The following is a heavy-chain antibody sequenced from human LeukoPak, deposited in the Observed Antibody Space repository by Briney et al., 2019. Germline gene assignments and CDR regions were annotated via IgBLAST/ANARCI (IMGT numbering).Heavy chain of an antibody. Sequence: SETLSLTCAVYGGSFSHYYWSWIRQPPGKGLEWIGEINHSGSTNYNPSLKSRVTISVDTSKNQFSLKLTSVTAADTAMYYCASYGGNSVYDSWGQGTLVTVSS. J-gene: IGHJ4*02. V-gene: IGHV4-34*01. CDR2: INHSGST. D-gene: IGHD4-23*01. CDR3: ASYGGNSVYDS. CDR1: GGSFSHYY.